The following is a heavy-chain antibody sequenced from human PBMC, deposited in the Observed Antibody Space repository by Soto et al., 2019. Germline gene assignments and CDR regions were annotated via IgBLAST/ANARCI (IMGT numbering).Heavy chain of an antibody. CDR3: ARTYYDDSDYFFRGFDY. CDR1: GGSISSSNW. Sequence: SETLSLTCAVSGGSISSSNWWSWVRQPPGKGLEWIGEIYHSVSTNYNPSLKSRVTISVDKSKNQFSLKLSSVTAADTAVYYCARTYYDDSDYFFRGFDYWGQGTLVTVSS. CDR2: IYHSVST. V-gene: IGHV4-4*02. D-gene: IGHD3-22*01. J-gene: IGHJ4*02.